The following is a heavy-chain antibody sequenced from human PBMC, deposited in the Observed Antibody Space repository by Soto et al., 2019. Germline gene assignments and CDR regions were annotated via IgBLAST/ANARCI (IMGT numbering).Heavy chain of an antibody. V-gene: IGHV3-48*02. Sequence: EVQLVESGGGLVQPGGSLRLSCAASGFTFSSYSMNWVRQAPGKGLGWVSYISSSSTTIYYADSVKGRFTISRDNAKNSLYQQMNSLRDEDTAVYYCARTSSGCPGGYWGQGTLVTVSS. D-gene: IGHD6-19*01. CDR1: GFTFSSYS. J-gene: IGHJ4*02. CDR3: ARTSSGCPGGY. CDR2: ISSSSTTI.